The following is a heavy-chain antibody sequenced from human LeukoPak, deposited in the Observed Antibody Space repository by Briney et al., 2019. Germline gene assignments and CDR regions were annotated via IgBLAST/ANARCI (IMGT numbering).Heavy chain of an antibody. D-gene: IGHD1-26*01. Sequence: PGGSLRLSCAASGFTFSSYWMSWVRQAPGKGLEGVANIKQDGSEKYYVDSVKGRFTISRDNAKNSLYLQMNSLRAEDTAVYYCARDIRASRYYMDVWGKGTTVTVSS. V-gene: IGHV3-7*01. CDR2: IKQDGSEK. J-gene: IGHJ6*03. CDR1: GFTFSSYW. CDR3: ARDIRASRYYMDV.